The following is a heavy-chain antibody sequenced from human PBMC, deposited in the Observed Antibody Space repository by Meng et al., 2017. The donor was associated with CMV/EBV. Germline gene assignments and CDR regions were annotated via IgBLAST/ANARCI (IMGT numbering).Heavy chain of an antibody. CDR2: INHSGRT. V-gene: IGHV4-34*01. J-gene: IGHJ6*02. CDR3: ARQRSSGWLYYYYGMDV. CDR1: GGSFSGYY. D-gene: IGHD6-19*01. Sequence: SETLSLTCAVYGGSFSGYYWSWIRQPPGKGLEWIGEINHSGRTNYNPSLKSRVTISVDTSKNQFSLKLSSVTAADTAVYYCARQRSSGWLYYYYGMDVWGQGTTVTVSS.